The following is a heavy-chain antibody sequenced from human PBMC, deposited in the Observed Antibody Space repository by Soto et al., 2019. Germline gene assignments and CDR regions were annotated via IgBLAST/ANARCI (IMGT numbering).Heavy chain of an antibody. CDR2: ISYDGSNK. CDR1: GFTFSSYG. CDR3: AKDRGGIYYYYYYGMDV. V-gene: IGHV3-30*18. D-gene: IGHD3-10*01. J-gene: IGHJ6*02. Sequence: PGGSLRLSCAASGFTFSSYGMHWVRQAPGKGLEWVAVISYDGSNKYYADSVKGRFTISRDNSKNTLYLQMNSLRAEDTAVYYCAKDRGGIYYYYYYGMDVWGQGTTVTVSS.